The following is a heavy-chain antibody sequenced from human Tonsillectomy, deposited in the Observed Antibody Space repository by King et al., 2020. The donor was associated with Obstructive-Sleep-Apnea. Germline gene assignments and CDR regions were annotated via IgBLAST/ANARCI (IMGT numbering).Heavy chain of an antibody. Sequence: VQLVESGAEVKKPGASVTVSCKASGYTFTSYGISWVRQAPGQGLEWMGWISAYNGNTNYAQKLQGRVTMTTDTSTSTAYMELRSLRSDDTAVYYCARADGYCSGGSCTGYFQHWGQGTLVTVSS. J-gene: IGHJ1*01. V-gene: IGHV1-18*04. CDR1: GYTFTSYG. CDR3: ARADGYCSGGSCTGYFQH. CDR2: ISAYNGNT. D-gene: IGHD2-15*01.